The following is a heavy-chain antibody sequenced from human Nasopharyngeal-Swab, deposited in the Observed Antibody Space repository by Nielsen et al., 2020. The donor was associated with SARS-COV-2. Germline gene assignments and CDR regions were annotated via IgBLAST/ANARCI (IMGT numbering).Heavy chain of an antibody. Sequence: WIRQPPGKGLEWIGYIYYSGSTNYNPSLKSRVTISVDTSKYQFSLKLSSVTAADTAVYYCARVEGGFYRPYYYGMDVWGQGTTVTVSS. V-gene: IGHV4-59*01. CDR3: ARVEGGFYRPYYYGMDV. D-gene: IGHD3-16*01. CDR2: IYYSGST. J-gene: IGHJ6*02.